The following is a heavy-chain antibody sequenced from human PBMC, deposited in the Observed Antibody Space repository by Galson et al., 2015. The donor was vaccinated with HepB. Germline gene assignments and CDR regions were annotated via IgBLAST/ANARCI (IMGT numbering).Heavy chain of an antibody. CDR1: EFTFSTYA. D-gene: IGHD1-26*01. CDR2: ITDNGDDM. Sequence: SLRLSCAASEFTFSTYAMAWVRQPPGKGLEWVSSITDNGDDMYYAHSVRGRFAISRDNSKNTLYLQMSSLRTEDTAVYYCAKPGGRRLRRGAGKDVWGKGNTVTVSA. CDR3: AKPGGRRLRRGAGKDV. V-gene: IGHV3-23*01. J-gene: IGHJ6*04.